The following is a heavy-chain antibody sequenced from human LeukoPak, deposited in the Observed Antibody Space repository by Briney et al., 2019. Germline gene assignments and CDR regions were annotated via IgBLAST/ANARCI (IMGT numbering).Heavy chain of an antibody. CDR1: GYTFTSYG. CDR3: ARVRYYYDSSGYYHFYFDY. Sequence: ASVKVSCKASGYTFTSYGISWVRQAPGQGLEWMGWISAYNGNTNYAQKLQGRVTMTTDTSTSTAYMELRSLRSDDTAVYYCARVRYYYDSSGYYHFYFDYWGQGTLVTVSS. CDR2: ISAYNGNT. D-gene: IGHD3-22*01. V-gene: IGHV1-18*01. J-gene: IGHJ4*02.